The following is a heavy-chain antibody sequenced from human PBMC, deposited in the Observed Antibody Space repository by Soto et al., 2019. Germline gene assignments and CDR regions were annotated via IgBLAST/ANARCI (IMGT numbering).Heavy chain of an antibody. CDR3: AKEESSGYYRTADY. D-gene: IGHD6-19*01. Sequence: QVQLVESGGGVVQPGRSLRLSCAASGFTLSSVGMHWVRQAPGKGLEWVGVTPYNDNTKYYGASVKGRFTISRDNPKNMVYLEMNSLRAEDTAVYYCAKEESSGYYRTADYWGQGTLVSVSS. CDR1: GFTLSSVG. CDR2: TPYNDNTK. V-gene: IGHV3-30*18. J-gene: IGHJ4*02.